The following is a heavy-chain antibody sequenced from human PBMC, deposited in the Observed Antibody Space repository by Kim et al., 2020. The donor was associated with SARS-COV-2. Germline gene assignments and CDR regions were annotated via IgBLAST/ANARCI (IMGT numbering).Heavy chain of an antibody. J-gene: IGHJ6*02. V-gene: IGHV4-4*02. CDR3: ARGTLLRVRGEAYYYYYYGMDV. Sequence: SETLSLTCAVSGGSISSSNWWSWVRQPPGKGLEWIGEIYHSGSTNYNPSLKSRVTISVDKSKNQFSLKLSSVTAADTAVYYCARGTLLRVRGEAYYYYYYGMDVWGQGTTVTVSS. CDR1: GGSISSSNW. D-gene: IGHD3-10*01. CDR2: IYHSGST.